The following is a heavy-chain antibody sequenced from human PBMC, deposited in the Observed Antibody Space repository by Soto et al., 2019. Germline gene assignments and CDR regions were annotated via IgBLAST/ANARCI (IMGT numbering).Heavy chain of an antibody. D-gene: IGHD3-22*01. V-gene: IGHV1-2*02. Sequence: ASVKVSCKASGYTFTGYYMHWVRQAPGQGLEWMGWINPNSGGTNYAQKFQGRVTMTRDTSISTAYMELSRLRSDDTAVYYCAIDGIAPYYDSSGYLHRPYYFDYWGQGTLVTVSS. CDR1: GYTFTGYY. CDR3: AIDGIAPYYDSSGYLHRPYYFDY. CDR2: INPNSGGT. J-gene: IGHJ4*02.